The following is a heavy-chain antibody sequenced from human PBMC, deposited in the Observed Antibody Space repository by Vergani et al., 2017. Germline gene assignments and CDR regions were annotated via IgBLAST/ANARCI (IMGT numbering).Heavy chain of an antibody. D-gene: IGHD3-10*01. CDR1: GGTFSSYA. CDR3: ARDLPYYYGSGSYYDPYYFDS. J-gene: IGHJ4*02. Sequence: QVQLVQSGAEVKKPGSSVKVSCKASGGTFSSYAISWVRQAPGQGLEWMGGIIPIFGTANYAQMFQDRVTITADESTSTAYMELSSLRSEDTAVYYCARDLPYYYGSGSYYDPYYFDSWGQGTLVTVSS. V-gene: IGHV1-69*12. CDR2: IIPIFGTA.